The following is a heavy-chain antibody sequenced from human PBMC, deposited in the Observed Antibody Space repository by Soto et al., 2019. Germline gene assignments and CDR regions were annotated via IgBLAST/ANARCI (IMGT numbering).Heavy chain of an antibody. CDR1: GGTFSSYA. CDR3: ARDREGSYYYDSSGYYLHY. D-gene: IGHD3-22*01. J-gene: IGHJ4*02. CDR2: IIPIFGTA. Sequence: GASVKVSCKASGGTFSSYAISWVRQAPGQGLEWMGGIIPIFGTANYAQKFQGRVTITADESTSTAYMELSSLRSEDTAVYYCARDREGSYYYDSSGYYLHYWSQGTLVTVSS. V-gene: IGHV1-69*13.